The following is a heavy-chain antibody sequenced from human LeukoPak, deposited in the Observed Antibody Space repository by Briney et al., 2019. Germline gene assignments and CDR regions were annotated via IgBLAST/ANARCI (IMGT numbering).Heavy chain of an antibody. Sequence: GGSLRLSCVVSGFTFSSHWMSWVRQAPGKGLEWVGRIRSKTDGGTTDYAVSVQGRFTISRDDSKNTLYLQMSSLKTEDTAVYYCAKHIYGVVSIQQWGQGTLVTVSS. J-gene: IGHJ1*01. D-gene: IGHD3-22*01. CDR3: AKHIYGVVSIQQ. CDR2: IRSKTDGGTT. CDR1: GFTFSSHW. V-gene: IGHV3-15*01.